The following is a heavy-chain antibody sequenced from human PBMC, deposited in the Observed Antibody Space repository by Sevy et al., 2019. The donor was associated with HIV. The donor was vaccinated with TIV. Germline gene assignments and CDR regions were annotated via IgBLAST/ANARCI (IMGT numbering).Heavy chain of an antibody. V-gene: IGHV3-48*02. CDR1: GLTFSSDS. CDR2: ISSSSRTI. Sequence: GGSPRLSCVVSGLTFSSDSMNWVRQAPGKGLEWLAYISSSSRTIYYADSVEGRFTISRDNDKKSVFLQMNSLRDEDSATYYGARDVDTPFVSSFDRWGQGTLVTVSS. CDR3: ARDVDTPFVSSFDR. D-gene: IGHD5-18*01. J-gene: IGHJ4*02.